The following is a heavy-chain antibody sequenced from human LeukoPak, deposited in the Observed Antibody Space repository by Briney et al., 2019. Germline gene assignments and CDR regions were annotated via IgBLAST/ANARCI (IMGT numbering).Heavy chain of an antibody. J-gene: IGHJ4*02. CDR2: IYSGGKI. CDR3: ARDQARTSTPGY. V-gene: IGHV3-53*01. Sequence: GGSLRLSCAASGFTVNSNYMNWVRQAPGKGLEWVSVIYSGGKIYYAESVKGRFTISRDDSKNTAYLQMNSLKTEDTAVYYCARDQARTSTPGYWGQGTLVTVSS. CDR1: GFTVNSNY.